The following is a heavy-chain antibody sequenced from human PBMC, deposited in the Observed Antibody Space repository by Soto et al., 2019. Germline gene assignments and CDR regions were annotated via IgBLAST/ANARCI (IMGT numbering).Heavy chain of an antibody. D-gene: IGHD3-3*01. CDR2: IYYSGGT. CDR3: AGLYYDFWSGYYYYYGMDV. CDR1: GGSISSSSYY. V-gene: IGHV4-39*01. Sequence: SETLSLTCTVSGGSISSSSYYWGWIRQPPGKGLEWIGSIYYSGGTYYNPSLKSRVTISVDTSKNQFSLKLSSVTAADTAVYYCAGLYYDFWSGYYYYYGMDVWGQGTTVTVSS. J-gene: IGHJ6*02.